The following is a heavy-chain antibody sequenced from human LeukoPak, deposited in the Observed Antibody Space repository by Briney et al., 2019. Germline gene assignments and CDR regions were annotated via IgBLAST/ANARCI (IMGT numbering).Heavy chain of an antibody. J-gene: IGHJ6*02. V-gene: IGHV4-59*08. Sequence: PSETLSLTCTVSGGSISSYYWSWIRQPPGKELEWIGYIYYSGSTNYNPSLKSRVTISVDTSKNQFSLRLSSVTAADTAVYYCARHRQEGILTGYYSIYYYYYGMDVWGQGTTVTVSS. D-gene: IGHD3-9*01. CDR3: ARHRQEGILTGYYSIYYYYYGMDV. CDR2: IYYSGST. CDR1: GGSISSYY.